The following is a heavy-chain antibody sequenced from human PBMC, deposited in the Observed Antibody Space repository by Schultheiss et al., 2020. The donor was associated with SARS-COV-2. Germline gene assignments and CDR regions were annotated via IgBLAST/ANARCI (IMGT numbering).Heavy chain of an antibody. CDR3: ARDGPYSSSDRDAFDI. CDR2: INPNSGGT. J-gene: IGHJ3*02. D-gene: IGHD6-13*01. Sequence: ASVKVSCKASGYTFSDHYMHWVRQAPGQGLEWMGWINPNSGGTNYAQKFQGWVTITRDTSISTAYMELSRLRSDDTAVYYCARDGPYSSSDRDAFDIWGQGTMVTVSS. CDR1: GYTFSDHY. V-gene: IGHV1-2*04.